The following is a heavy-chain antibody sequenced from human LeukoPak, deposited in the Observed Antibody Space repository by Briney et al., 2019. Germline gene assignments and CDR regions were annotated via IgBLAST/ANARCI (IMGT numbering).Heavy chain of an antibody. J-gene: IGHJ4*02. CDR2: INPNSGGT. CDR3: ARGIAAAFTSFDY. D-gene: IGHD6-13*01. CDR1: GYTFTSYY. V-gene: IGHV1-2*02. Sequence: ASVKVSCKASGYTFTSYYMHWVRQAPGQGLEWMGWINPNSGGTNYEQKFQGRVTMTRDTSISTAYMELSRLRSDDTAVYYCARGIAAAFTSFDYWGQGTLVTVSS.